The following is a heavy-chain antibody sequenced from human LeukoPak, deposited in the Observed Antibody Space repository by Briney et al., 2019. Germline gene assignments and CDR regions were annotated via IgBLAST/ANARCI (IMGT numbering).Heavy chain of an antibody. CDR2: ISSSSSTI. CDR3: ARDTRHDYGDYLY. CDR1: GSTFSSYS. D-gene: IGHD4-17*01. V-gene: IGHV3-48*01. J-gene: IGHJ4*02. Sequence: GGSLRLSCAASGSTFSSYSMNWVRQAPGKGLEWVPYISSSSSTIYYADSVKGRFTISRDNAKNSLYLQMNSLRAEDTAVYYCARDTRHDYGDYLYWGQGTLVTVSS.